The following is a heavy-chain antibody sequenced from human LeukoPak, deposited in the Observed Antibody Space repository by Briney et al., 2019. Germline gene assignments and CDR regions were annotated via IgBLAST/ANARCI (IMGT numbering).Heavy chain of an antibody. CDR1: EYSFATYW. V-gene: IGHV5-51*01. CDR3: ARTYCSTISCFGLYYYYGVDV. Sequence: RGESLKISCKGSEYSFATYWIGWVRQMPGQGLEWMGIIYPADSDTRYSPSFQGQVTISVDKSISTAYLQWSSLKASDTAMYYCARTYCSTISCFGLYYYYGVDVWGQGTTVTVSS. J-gene: IGHJ6*02. CDR2: IYPADSDT. D-gene: IGHD2-2*01.